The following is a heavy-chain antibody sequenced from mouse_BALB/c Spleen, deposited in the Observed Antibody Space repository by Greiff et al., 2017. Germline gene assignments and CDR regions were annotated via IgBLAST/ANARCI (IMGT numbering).Heavy chain of an antibody. D-gene: IGHD2-2*01. CDR1: GFNIKDTY. Sequence: VQLQQSGAELVKPGASVKLSCTASGFNIKDTYMHWVKQRPDQGLEWIGRIDPANGNTKYDPKFQGKATITADTSSNTAYLQLSSLTSEDTAVYYCANLLGLRRGFAYWGQGTLVTVSA. CDR2: IDPANGNT. J-gene: IGHJ3*01. V-gene: IGHV14-3*02. CDR3: ANLLGLRRGFAY.